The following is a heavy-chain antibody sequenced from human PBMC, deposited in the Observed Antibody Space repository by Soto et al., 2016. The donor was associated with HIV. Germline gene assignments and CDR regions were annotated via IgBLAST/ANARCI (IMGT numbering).Heavy chain of an antibody. J-gene: IGHJ6*03. CDR2: ISAYSGNT. V-gene: IGHV1-18*01. CDR3: ARLYYYGSGSYYYYYYYYMDV. D-gene: IGHD3-10*01. CDR1: GYTFTRYG. Sequence: QVQLVQSGAEVKKPGASVKVSCKASGYTFTRYGISWVRQAPGQGLEWMGWISAYSGNTNYAQKLQGRVTMTTDTSTSTAYMELRSLRSDDTAVYYCARLYYYGSGSYYYYYYYYMDVVGTKGTTVTVSS.